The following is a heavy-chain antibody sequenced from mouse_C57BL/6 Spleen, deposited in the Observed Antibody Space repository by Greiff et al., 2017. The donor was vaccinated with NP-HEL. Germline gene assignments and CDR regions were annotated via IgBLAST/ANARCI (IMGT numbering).Heavy chain of an antibody. V-gene: IGHV14-2*01. CDR1: GFNIKDYY. CDR2: IDPEDGET. J-gene: IGHJ1*03. D-gene: IGHD2-4*01. CDR3: ARKDYDYENFDV. Sequence: VHVKQSGAELVKPGASVKLSCTASGFNIKDYYMHWVKQRTEQGLEWIGRIDPEDGETKYAPKFQGKATITANTSSNTAYLQLRSLTSEDTAVYYCARKDYDYENFDVWGTGTTVTVSS.